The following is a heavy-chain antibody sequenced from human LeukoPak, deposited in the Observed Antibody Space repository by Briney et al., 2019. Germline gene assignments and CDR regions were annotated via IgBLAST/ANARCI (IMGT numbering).Heavy chain of an antibody. CDR3: ARGRRGSYYYYYGMDV. V-gene: IGHV3-74*01. CDR1: GFTFSSYW. D-gene: IGHD3-16*01. Sequence: PGGSLRLSCAASGFTFSSYWMHWVRQAPGKGLVWVSRINSDGSSTSYADSVKGRFTISRDNAKNTLYLQMNSLRAVDTAVYYCARGRRGSYYYYYGMDVWGKGTTVTVSS. CDR2: INSDGSST. J-gene: IGHJ6*04.